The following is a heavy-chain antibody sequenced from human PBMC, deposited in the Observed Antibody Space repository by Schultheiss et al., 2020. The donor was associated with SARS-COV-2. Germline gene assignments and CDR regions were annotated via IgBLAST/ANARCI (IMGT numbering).Heavy chain of an antibody. J-gene: IGHJ6*02. D-gene: IGHD3-3*01. CDR1: GYSISSGYY. Sequence: SQTLSLTCAVSGYSISSGYYWSWIRQPPGKGLEWIGEINHSGGTNYNSSLKSRVTISVATSKNQFSLKLSSVTAADTAVYYCAREPPLSGYDFWSGYHTLYGMDVWGQGTTVTVSS. CDR3: AREPPLSGYDFWSGYHTLYGMDV. V-gene: IGHV4-34*01. CDR2: INHSGGT.